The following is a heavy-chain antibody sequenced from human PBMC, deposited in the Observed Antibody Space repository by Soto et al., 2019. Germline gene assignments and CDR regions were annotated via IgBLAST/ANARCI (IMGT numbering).Heavy chain of an antibody. Sequence: GGSLRLSCAASGFTFNNYGMHWVRQAPGKGLEWVAVIWNDGSNSYYANSVKGRFTISRDNSKNTLYLQMSSLRDEDTAVYYCARDRGWAFDIWGQGTMVTVSS. CDR2: IWNDGSNS. D-gene: IGHD6-19*01. CDR1: GFTFNNYG. V-gene: IGHV3-33*01. CDR3: ARDRGWAFDI. J-gene: IGHJ3*02.